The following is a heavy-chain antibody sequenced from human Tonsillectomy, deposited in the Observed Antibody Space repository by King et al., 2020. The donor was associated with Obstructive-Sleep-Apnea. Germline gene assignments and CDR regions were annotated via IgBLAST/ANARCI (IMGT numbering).Heavy chain of an antibody. Sequence: VQLVESGGGLVQPGGSLRLSCAASRFTFSSYWMSWVRQAPGKGLEWVANIKQDGSEKYYVDSVKGRFTISRDNAKNSLYMQMNSLRAEDTAVYYCASRRGSYCFDYWGQGTLVTVSS. J-gene: IGHJ4*02. CDR1: RFTFSSYW. D-gene: IGHD1-26*01. CDR2: IKQDGSEK. CDR3: ASRRGSYCFDY. V-gene: IGHV3-7*01.